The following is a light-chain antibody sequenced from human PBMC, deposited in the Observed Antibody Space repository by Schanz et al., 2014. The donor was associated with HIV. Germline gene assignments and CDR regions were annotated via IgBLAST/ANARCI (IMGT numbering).Light chain of an antibody. CDR2: AAS. Sequence: LAPGERATLSCRASQSVINNYLSWYQQKPGQAPRLLIYAASSRATGVPDRFSGSGSGTDFTLYISTLEPEDSAVYYCQQYGGSPLITFGQGTRLEI. CDR3: QQYGGSPLIT. V-gene: IGKV3-20*01. CDR1: QSVINNY. J-gene: IGKJ5*01.